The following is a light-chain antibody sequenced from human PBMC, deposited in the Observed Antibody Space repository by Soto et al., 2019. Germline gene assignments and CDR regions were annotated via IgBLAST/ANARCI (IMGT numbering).Light chain of an antibody. J-gene: IGKJ1*01. CDR1: QSVSSN. Sequence: EIVMTQSPATLSVSPGERATLSCRASQSVSSNVAWYQQKPGQAHRRLIYGASARATGIPARFSGSGSGTEFTLTISSLQSGDFAVYYCQQYNNWPPPAFGQGTKVEIK. V-gene: IGKV3-15*01. CDR2: GAS. CDR3: QQYNNWPPPA.